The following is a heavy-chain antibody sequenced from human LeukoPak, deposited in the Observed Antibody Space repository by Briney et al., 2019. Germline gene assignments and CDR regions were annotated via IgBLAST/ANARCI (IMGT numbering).Heavy chain of an antibody. CDR3: AELGITMIGGV. Sequence: GGSLRLSCAASGFPFNDYFMSWIGQAPGKGLEWISYISSSGSSIYYADSVKGRFTISRDNAKNSLYLQMNSLRAEDTAVYYCAELGITMIGGVWGKGTTVTISS. D-gene: IGHD3-10*02. V-gene: IGHV3-11*04. CDR2: ISSSGSSI. CDR1: GFPFNDYF. J-gene: IGHJ6*04.